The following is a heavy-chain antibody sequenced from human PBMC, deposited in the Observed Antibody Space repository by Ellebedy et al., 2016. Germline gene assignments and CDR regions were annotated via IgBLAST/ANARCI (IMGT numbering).Heavy chain of an antibody. CDR2: LSHDGGEA. V-gene: IGHV3-7*01. J-gene: IGHJ4*02. Sequence: GESLKISXVASGFMFSDFWMNWVRQSPEKGLEWVANLSHDGGEAYYPDSVRGRFTVSRDNAKNSVYLQMNSLRAEDTAVYYCTRAPERSPDLWGQGARVIVS. D-gene: IGHD1-14*01. CDR1: GFMFSDFW. CDR3: TRAPERSPDL.